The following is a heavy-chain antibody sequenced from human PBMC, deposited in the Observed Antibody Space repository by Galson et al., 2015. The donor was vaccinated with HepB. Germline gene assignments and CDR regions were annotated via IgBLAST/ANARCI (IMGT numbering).Heavy chain of an antibody. CDR2: ISYDGSNK. J-gene: IGHJ4*02. CDR1: GFTLSSYA. Sequence: SLRLSCAASGFTLSSYAMHWVRQAPGKGLEWVAVISYDGSNKYYADSVKGRFTISRDNSKNTLYLQMNSLRAEDTAVYYCARVRQYYDSSGYYRLPDYWGQGTLVTVSS. D-gene: IGHD3-22*01. V-gene: IGHV3-30-3*01. CDR3: ARVRQYYDSSGYYRLPDY.